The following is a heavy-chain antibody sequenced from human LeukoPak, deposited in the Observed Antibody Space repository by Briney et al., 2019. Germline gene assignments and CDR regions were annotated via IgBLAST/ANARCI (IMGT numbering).Heavy chain of an antibody. J-gene: IGHJ4*02. CDR3: ARDWPGYSSYGDF. D-gene: IGHD6-13*01. CDR1: GYTFTDYY. V-gene: IGHV1-2*02. CDR2: INPKRGGT. Sequence: GASVKVSCKASGYTFTDYYIHWVRQAPGQGLEWMGWINPKRGGTNYAKKFQGRVALTTDTSITTAYMELSGLTSDDTAMYYCARDWPGYSSYGDFWGQGALVTVSS.